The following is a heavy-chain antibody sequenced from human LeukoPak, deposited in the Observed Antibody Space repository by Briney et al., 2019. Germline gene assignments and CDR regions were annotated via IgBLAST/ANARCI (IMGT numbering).Heavy chain of an antibody. Sequence: GGSLRLSCAASGFTFSSYSMNWVRQAPGKGLEWVSSISSSSSYIYYADSVKGRFTISRDNAKNSLYLQMNSLRAEDTAVYYCARAPAAGRYGMGVWGQGTTVTVSS. CDR3: ARAPAAGRYGMGV. CDR2: ISSSSSYI. CDR1: GFTFSSYS. D-gene: IGHD6-13*01. V-gene: IGHV3-21*01. J-gene: IGHJ6*02.